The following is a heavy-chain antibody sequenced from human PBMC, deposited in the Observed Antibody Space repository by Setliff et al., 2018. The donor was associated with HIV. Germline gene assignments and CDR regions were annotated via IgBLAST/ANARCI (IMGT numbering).Heavy chain of an antibody. J-gene: IGHJ3*02. Sequence: GGSLRLSCAASGFTFSSYAISWVRQAPGKGPEWVGRIKSESDGGTTDLAAPVKGRFTISRDDSDKPLYLQMNSLETEDTAMYYCTTDLYDRSGYFQHNAFDIWGQGTMVTVSS. CDR1: GFTFSSYA. V-gene: IGHV3-15*01. CDR2: IKSESDGGTT. D-gene: IGHD3-22*01. CDR3: TTDLYDRSGYFQHNAFDI.